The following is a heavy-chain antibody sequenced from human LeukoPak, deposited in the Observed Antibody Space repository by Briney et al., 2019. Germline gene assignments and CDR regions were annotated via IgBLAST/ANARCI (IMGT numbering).Heavy chain of an antibody. Sequence: GGSLRLSCVASGFTFSTYWMSWVRQAPGKGLECVANIKSDGSEKHYVDSVKGRFTISRDNAKNSLYLQMNSLRAEDTAVYHCASGYCSGGSCYPNWFDPWGQGTLVTVSS. CDR3: ASGYCSGGSCYPNWFDP. CDR1: GFTFSTYW. D-gene: IGHD2-15*01. V-gene: IGHV3-7*01. CDR2: IKSDGSEK. J-gene: IGHJ5*02.